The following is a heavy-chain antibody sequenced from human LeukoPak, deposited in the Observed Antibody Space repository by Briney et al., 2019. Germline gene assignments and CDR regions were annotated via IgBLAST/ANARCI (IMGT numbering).Heavy chain of an antibody. Sequence: ASVKVSCKASGYTFTGYYMHWVRQAPGQGLEWMGWINPNSGGTNYAQKFQGRVTMTRDTSISTAYMELSRLRSDDTAVYYCARLSGDILTGYYYFDYWGQGTLVTVSS. V-gene: IGHV1-2*02. D-gene: IGHD3-9*01. CDR1: GYTFTGYY. CDR3: ARLSGDILTGYYYFDY. CDR2: INPNSGGT. J-gene: IGHJ4*02.